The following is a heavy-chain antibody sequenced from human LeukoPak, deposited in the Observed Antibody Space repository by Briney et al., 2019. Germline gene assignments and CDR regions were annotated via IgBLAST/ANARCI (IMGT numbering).Heavy chain of an antibody. D-gene: IGHD4-17*01. Sequence: PAASVKVSCKASGYTFTGYYMHWVRQAPGQGLEWMGWINPNSGGTNYAQKFQGRVTMTRDTSISTAYMELSRLRSDDTAVYYCARVPNDYGDSNWYDPWGQGTLVTVSS. CDR3: ARVPNDYGDSNWYDP. CDR1: GYTFTGYY. CDR2: INPNSGGT. V-gene: IGHV1-2*02. J-gene: IGHJ5*02.